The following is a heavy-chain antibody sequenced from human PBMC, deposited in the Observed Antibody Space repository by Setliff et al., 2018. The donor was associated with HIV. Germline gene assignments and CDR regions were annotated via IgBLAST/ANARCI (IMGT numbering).Heavy chain of an antibody. Sequence: SETLSLTCTVSAYSIRNGYYWSWIRQSPGKGLEWIGRIYTSGSTNYNSSLKSRVTISVDTSKNQISLMLRSMTAADTAVYYCAKHDFGEGSCFDPWGQGTLVTVSS. D-gene: IGHD3-16*01. CDR3: AKHDFGEGSCFDP. CDR1: AYSIRNGYY. CDR2: IYTSGST. V-gene: IGHV4-38-2*02. J-gene: IGHJ5*02.